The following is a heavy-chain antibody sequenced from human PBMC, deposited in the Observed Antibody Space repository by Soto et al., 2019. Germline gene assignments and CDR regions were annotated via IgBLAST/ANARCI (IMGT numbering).Heavy chain of an antibody. V-gene: IGHV3-23*01. J-gene: IGHJ4*02. CDR3: SKGRLSFDF. Sequence: PAGSLTLSCAASGFIFSNYAMNWVRQAPGKGLEWVSFVSANADGTFYADSVKGRFSISRDNSRNTLYLQMNNLRAEDTAIYYCSKGRLSFDFWGQGTLVTVSS. CDR2: VSANADGT. CDR1: GFIFSNYA.